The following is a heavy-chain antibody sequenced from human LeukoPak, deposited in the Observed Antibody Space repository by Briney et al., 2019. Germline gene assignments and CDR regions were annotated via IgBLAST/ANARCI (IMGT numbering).Heavy chain of an antibody. J-gene: IGHJ6*02. CDR3: ARAAEGWTYYYGMDV. D-gene: IGHD2-15*01. Sequence: SVKVSCKASGGTFSSYAISWVRQAPGQGLEWMGRTIPILGIANYAQKFQGRVTITADKSTSTAYMELSSLRSEDTAVYYCARAAEGWTYYYGMDVWGQGTTVTVSS. CDR2: TIPILGIA. CDR1: GGTFSSYA. V-gene: IGHV1-69*04.